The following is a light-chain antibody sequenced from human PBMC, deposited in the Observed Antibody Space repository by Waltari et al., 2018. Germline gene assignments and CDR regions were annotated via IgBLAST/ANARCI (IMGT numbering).Light chain of an antibody. J-gene: IGLJ2*01. CDR2: EVS. CDR1: SSHVGSHFS. CDR3: SSYSGSNKSYVL. V-gene: IGLV2-8*01. Sequence: HSALTQPPSASGSPGPSVPTPCTGRSSHVGSHFSLSWYHQPPGKAPKPIIYEVSQRPSGVPDRFSGSRSGNTASLTVAGLQTEDEALYYCSSYSGSNKSYVLFGGGTKLTVL.